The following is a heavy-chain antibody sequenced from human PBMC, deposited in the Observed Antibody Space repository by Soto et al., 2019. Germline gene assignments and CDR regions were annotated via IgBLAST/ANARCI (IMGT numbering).Heavy chain of an antibody. Sequence: PGGSLRLSCAASGFTFSSYAMHWVRQAPGKGLEWVAVISYDGSNKYYADSVKGRFTISRDNSKNTLYLQMNSLRAEDTAVYYCARRGDSSGYYYYGEPYYYYGMDVWGQGTTVTVSS. V-gene: IGHV3-30-3*01. J-gene: IGHJ6*02. CDR3: ARRGDSSGYYYYGEPYYYYGMDV. CDR1: GFTFSSYA. D-gene: IGHD3-22*01. CDR2: ISYDGSNK.